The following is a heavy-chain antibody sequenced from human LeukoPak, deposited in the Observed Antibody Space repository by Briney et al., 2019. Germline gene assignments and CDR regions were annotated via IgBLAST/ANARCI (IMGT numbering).Heavy chain of an antibody. CDR2: IYYSGST. J-gene: IGHJ5*02. D-gene: IGHD2-2*02. CDR1: VASISSGRYY. CDR3: AREGRCSSTSCYTGGWFDP. V-gene: IGHV4-31*03. Sequence: SETLSLTCTVSVASISSGRYYWSWIRQHPGKGLEWIGYIYYSGSTYYNPSLKSRVTISVDTSKNQFSLKLSSVTAADTAVYYCAREGRCSSTSCYTGGWFDPWGQGTLVTVSS.